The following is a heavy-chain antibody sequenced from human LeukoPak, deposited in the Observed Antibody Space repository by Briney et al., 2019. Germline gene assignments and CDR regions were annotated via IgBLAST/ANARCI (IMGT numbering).Heavy chain of an antibody. Sequence: SETLSLTCTVSGGSISSDHWNWIRQPPGKGLEWIGCIFYSGRTYYNPSLKSRVTISVDTSKNQFSLKLTSVTAADTAVYYCATTSESLVYCGGDCDPSNIWGQGTMVTVSS. CDR1: GGSISSDH. CDR3: ATTSESLVYCGGDCDPSNI. D-gene: IGHD2-21*02. V-gene: IGHV4-59*01. CDR2: IFYSGRT. J-gene: IGHJ3*02.